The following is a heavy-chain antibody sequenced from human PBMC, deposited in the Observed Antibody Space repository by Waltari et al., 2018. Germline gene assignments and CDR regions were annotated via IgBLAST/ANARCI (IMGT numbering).Heavy chain of an antibody. CDR3: ARLSGDFWSGSQGPYGMDV. CDR2: IYHSGST. V-gene: IGHV4-4*02. CDR1: GGSISSSNW. D-gene: IGHD3-3*01. J-gene: IGHJ6*02. Sequence: QVQLQESGPGLVKPSGTLSLTCAVPGGSISSSNWWSWVRQPPGKGLEWIGEIYHSGSTNYNPSLKSRVTISVDKSKNQFSLKLSSVTAADTAVYYCARLSGDFWSGSQGPYGMDVWGQGTTVTVSS.